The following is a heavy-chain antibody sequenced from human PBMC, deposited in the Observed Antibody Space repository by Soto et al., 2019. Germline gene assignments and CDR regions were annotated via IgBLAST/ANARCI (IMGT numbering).Heavy chain of an antibody. Sequence: QVQLVESGGGVVQPGRSLRLSCAASGFTFSSYGMHWVRQAPGKGLEWVAVISYDGSNKNYADSVKGRFTISRDNSKNTQYLQMNSLRAEDTAVYYCAKEVWSGPMDVWGQGPTVTVS. J-gene: IGHJ6*02. V-gene: IGHV3-30*18. D-gene: IGHD3-3*01. CDR1: GFTFSSYG. CDR2: ISYDGSNK. CDR3: AKEVWSGPMDV.